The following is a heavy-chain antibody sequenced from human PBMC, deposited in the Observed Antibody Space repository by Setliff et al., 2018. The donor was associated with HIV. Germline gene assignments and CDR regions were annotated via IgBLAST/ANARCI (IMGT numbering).Heavy chain of an antibody. CDR2: IYYSGST. CDR1: GGSFSGYY. V-gene: IGHV4-39*01. CDR3: ARQQHSSDLKIWNY. J-gene: IGHJ4*02. D-gene: IGHD6-19*01. Sequence: SSETLSLTCAVYGGSFSGYYWGWIRQPPGKGLEWVGSIYYSGSTYYSPSPKSRVTISVDTSKNQFSLTLTSVTAADTAVYYCARQQHSSDLKIWNYWGQGTLVTVSS.